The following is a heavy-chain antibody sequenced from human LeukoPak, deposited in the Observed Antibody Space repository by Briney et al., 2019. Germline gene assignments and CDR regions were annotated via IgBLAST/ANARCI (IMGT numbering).Heavy chain of an antibody. J-gene: IGHJ6*02. CDR1: GFTFSSYG. CDR2: ISSSSSYI. D-gene: IGHD6-13*01. CDR3: AREYSNYYGMDV. V-gene: IGHV3-21*01. Sequence: PGGSLRLSCAASGFTFSSYGMNWVRQAPGRGLEWVSSISSSSSYIYYADSVKGRFTISRDNAKNSLYLQMNSLRAEDTAVYYCAREYSNYYGMDVWGQGTTVTVSS.